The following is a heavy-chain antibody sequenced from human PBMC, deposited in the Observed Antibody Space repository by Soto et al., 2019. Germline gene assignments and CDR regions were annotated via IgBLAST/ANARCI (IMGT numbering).Heavy chain of an antibody. D-gene: IGHD2-2*01. Sequence: GESLKISCKGSGYSFTSYWIGWVRQMPGKGLEWMGIIYPGDSDTRYSPSFQGQVTISADKSISTAYLQWSSLKASDTAMYYCARQVVPAAMSDYMDVWGKGTTVTVSS. J-gene: IGHJ6*03. CDR2: IYPGDSDT. CDR1: GYSFTSYW. CDR3: ARQVVPAAMSDYMDV. V-gene: IGHV5-51*01.